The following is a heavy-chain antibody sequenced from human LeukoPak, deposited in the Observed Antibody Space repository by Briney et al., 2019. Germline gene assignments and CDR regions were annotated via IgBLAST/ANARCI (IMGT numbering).Heavy chain of an antibody. V-gene: IGHV1-2*06. D-gene: IGHD3-3*01. Sequence: ASVKVSCKASGYTFTGYYMHWVRQAPGQGLEWMGRINPNSGGTNYAQKFQGRVTMTRDTSISTAYMELSRLRSDDTAVYYCARPLVPAYYDFWSGSVWFDPWGQGTLVTVSS. CDR1: GYTFTGYY. J-gene: IGHJ5*02. CDR3: ARPLVPAYYDFWSGSVWFDP. CDR2: INPNSGGT.